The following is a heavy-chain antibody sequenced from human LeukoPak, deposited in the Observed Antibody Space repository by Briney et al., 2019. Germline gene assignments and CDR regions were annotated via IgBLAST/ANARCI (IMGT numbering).Heavy chain of an antibody. D-gene: IGHD3-3*01. CDR1: GFTFGDYA. J-gene: IGHJ3*02. Sequence: GGSLRLSCTPSGFTFGDYAMSWVREAPGKGLEWVGFIRSKVYGGTTEYAASVKVRFTISRDDSKSIAYLQMTSLKTEDAGVYYCTRFTIVGVVDAFDIWGQGTMVTVSS. CDR3: TRFTIVGVVDAFDI. CDR2: IRSKVYGGTT. V-gene: IGHV3-49*04.